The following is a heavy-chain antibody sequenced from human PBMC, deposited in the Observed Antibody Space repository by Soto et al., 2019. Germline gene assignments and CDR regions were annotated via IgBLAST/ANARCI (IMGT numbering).Heavy chain of an antibody. CDR2: ISYDGSNK. D-gene: IGHD3-16*01. V-gene: IGHV3-30-3*01. J-gene: IGHJ5*02. CDR1: AVTPSSYS. CDR3: ARVFFTCYGEDP. Sequence: GDLRLCCAASAVTPSSYSMHWVRQAPGKGQEWVAVISYDGSNKYYADSVKGRFTISRDNSKNTLYLQRNSLRAEDTAVYYCARVFFTCYGEDP.